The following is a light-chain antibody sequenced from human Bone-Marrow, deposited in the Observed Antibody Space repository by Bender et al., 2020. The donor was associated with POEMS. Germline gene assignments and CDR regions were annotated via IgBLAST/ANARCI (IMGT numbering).Light chain of an antibody. J-gene: IGLJ1*01. CDR3: CSYAGGSPLGV. V-gene: IGLV2-23*02. Sequence: QSALTQPASVSGSPGQSITMSCTGASSDVGAYNVFSWYQQYPGKAPKVIIYADTKRPSGVSNRFSGSKSGNTASLTISGLQTEDEAAYYCCSYAGGSPLGVFGTGTKVTVL. CDR2: ADT. CDR1: SSDVGAYNV.